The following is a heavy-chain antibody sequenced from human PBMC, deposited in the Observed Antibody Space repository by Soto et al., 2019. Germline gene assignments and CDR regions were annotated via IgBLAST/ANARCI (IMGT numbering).Heavy chain of an antibody. CDR2: IIPIFGTA. D-gene: IGHD3-10*01. V-gene: IGHV1-69*13. J-gene: IGHJ4*02. CDR1: GGTFSSYA. Sequence: SVKVSCKASGGTFSSYAISWVRQAPGQGLEWMGGIIPIFGTANYAQKFQGRVTITADESTSTAYMELSSLRSEDTAVYYCARTLYYYGSGSYPYYFDYWGQGXLVTVSS. CDR3: ARTLYYYGSGSYPYYFDY.